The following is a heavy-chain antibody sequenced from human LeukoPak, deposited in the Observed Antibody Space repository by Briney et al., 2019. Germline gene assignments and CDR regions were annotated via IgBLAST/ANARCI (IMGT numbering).Heavy chain of an antibody. CDR3: ARGYSSGWYVDY. V-gene: IGHV1-2*02. Sequence: APVKVSCKASGYTFTGYYMHWVRQAPGQGLEWMGWINPNSGGTNYAQKFQGRVTMTRDTSISTAYMELSRLRSDDTAVYYCARGYSSGWYVDYWGQGTLVTVSS. CDR2: INPNSGGT. J-gene: IGHJ4*02. D-gene: IGHD6-19*01. CDR1: GYTFTGYY.